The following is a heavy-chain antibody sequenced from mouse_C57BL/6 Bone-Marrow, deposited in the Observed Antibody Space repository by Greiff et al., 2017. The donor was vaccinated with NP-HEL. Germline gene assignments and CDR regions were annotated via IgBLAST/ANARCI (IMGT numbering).Heavy chain of an antibody. CDR3: ARPDYYGSSYNAMDY. D-gene: IGHD1-1*01. J-gene: IGHJ4*01. V-gene: IGHV1-19*01. Sequence: VQLKQSGPVLVKPGASVKISCKASGYTFTDYYMNWVKQSHGKSLEWIGVINPYNGGTSYNQKFKGKATLTVDKSSSTAYMELNSLTSEDSAVYYCARPDYYGSSYNAMDYWGQGTSVTVSS. CDR1: GYTFTDYY. CDR2: INPYNGGT.